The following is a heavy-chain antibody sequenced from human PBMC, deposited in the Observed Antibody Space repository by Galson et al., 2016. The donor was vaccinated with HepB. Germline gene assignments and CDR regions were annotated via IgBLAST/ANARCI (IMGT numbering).Heavy chain of an antibody. D-gene: IGHD2-15*01. Sequence: SLRLSCAASGLIFSNAYMTWVRQAPGKGLQWVGRIKSKTDGGTTAYAAPVKGRFTIARDDSKDTLYLQMNSLKTEDTAVYYCATGGRSSGRPDNWGQGTLFTVSS. J-gene: IGHJ4*02. CDR1: GLIFSNAY. V-gene: IGHV3-15*01. CDR3: ATGGRSSGRPDN. CDR2: IKSKTDGGTT.